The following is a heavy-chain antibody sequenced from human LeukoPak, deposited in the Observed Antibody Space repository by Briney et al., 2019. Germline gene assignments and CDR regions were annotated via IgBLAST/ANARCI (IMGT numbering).Heavy chain of an antibody. D-gene: IGHD3-10*01. Sequence: SETLSLTCTVSGGSISSSSYYWGWIRQPPGKGLEWIGSIYYSGSTYYNPSLKSRVTISVDTSKNQFSLKLSSVTAADTAVYYCARGGSMRGWFRGLLESFDYWGQGTLVTVSS. V-gene: IGHV4-39*01. CDR2: IYYSGST. CDR1: GGSISSSSYY. CDR3: ARGGSMRGWFRGLLESFDY. J-gene: IGHJ4*02.